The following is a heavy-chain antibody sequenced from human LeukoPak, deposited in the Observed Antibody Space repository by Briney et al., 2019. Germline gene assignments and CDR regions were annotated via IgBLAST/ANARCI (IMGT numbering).Heavy chain of an antibody. CDR3: ARAGYSYGLGGYYYYMDV. D-gene: IGHD5-18*01. CDR2: INPNSVGT. J-gene: IGHJ6*03. Sequence: ASVTVSCKASGYNFTGYYMHWVRQAPGQGLEWMGWINPNSVGTNYAQKFQGRVTMTRDTSISTAYMELSRLRSDDTAVYYCARAGYSYGLGGYYYYMDVWGKGTTVTISS. CDR1: GYNFTGYY. V-gene: IGHV1-2*02.